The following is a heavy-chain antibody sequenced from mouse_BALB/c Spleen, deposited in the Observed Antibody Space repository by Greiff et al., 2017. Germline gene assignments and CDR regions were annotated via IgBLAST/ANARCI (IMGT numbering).Heavy chain of an antibody. D-gene: IGHD1-1*02. V-gene: IGHV2-9*02. CDR2: IWAGGST. CDR3: ARMGSFWYFDV. J-gene: IGHJ1*01. Sequence: VKVVESGPGLVAPSQSLSITCTVSGFSLTSYGVHWVRQPPGKGLEWLGVIWAGGSTNYKSALMSRLSISKDNSKSQVFLKMNSLQTDDTAMYYCARMGSFWYFDVWGAGTTVTVSS. CDR1: GFSLTSYG.